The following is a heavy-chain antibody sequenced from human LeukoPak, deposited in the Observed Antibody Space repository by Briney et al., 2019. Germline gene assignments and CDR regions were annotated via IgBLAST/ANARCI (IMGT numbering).Heavy chain of an antibody. CDR2: ISSSGSTI. Sequence: GGSLRLSCAASGFTFSSYEMNWVRQAPGKGLEWVSYISSSGSTIYYADSVKGRFTISRDNAKNSLYLQMNSLRAEDTAVYYCARGDSGSYYFDYWGQGTLITVSS. CDR3: ARGDSGSYYFDY. V-gene: IGHV3-48*03. D-gene: IGHD1-26*01. CDR1: GFTFSSYE. J-gene: IGHJ4*02.